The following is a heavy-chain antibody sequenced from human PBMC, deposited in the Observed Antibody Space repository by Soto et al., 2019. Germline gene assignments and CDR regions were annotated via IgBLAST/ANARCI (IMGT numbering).Heavy chain of an antibody. J-gene: IGHJ5*02. Sequence: GGSLRLSCAASGFTFRSFTMNWVRQAPGKGLEWVSTISSNSAYIYYTDALRGRFAISRDNAKNSLHLQMNSLRAEDTAVYYCTRDASRDSSARGWFDPWGPGTLVT. V-gene: IGHV3-21*01. CDR2: ISSNSAYI. D-gene: IGHD6-13*01. CDR3: TRDASRDSSARGWFDP. CDR1: GFTFRSFT.